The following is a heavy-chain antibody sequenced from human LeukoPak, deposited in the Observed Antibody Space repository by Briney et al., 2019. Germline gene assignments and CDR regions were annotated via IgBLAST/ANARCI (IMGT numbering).Heavy chain of an antibody. V-gene: IGHV1-2*02. Sequence: ASVKVSCKASGYTFTGYYMHWVRQAPGQGLEWMGWISRNSGGTNYAQKFQGRVTMTRDTSISTVYMELSRLRSDDTAVYYCARADLSPTYDYVWGSHRYGYFDYWGQGTLVTVSS. D-gene: IGHD3-16*02. CDR1: GYTFTGYY. J-gene: IGHJ4*02. CDR2: ISRNSGGT. CDR3: ARADLSPTYDYVWGSHRYGYFDY.